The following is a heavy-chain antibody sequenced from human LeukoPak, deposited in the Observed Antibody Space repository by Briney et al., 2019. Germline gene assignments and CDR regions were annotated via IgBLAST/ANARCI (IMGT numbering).Heavy chain of an antibody. D-gene: IGHD5-24*01. CDR2: ISSSSSYI. J-gene: IGHJ3*02. CDR3: ARERWLQFPDAFDI. Sequence: GGSLRLSCAASGFTFSSYSMNWVRQAPGKGLEWVSSISSSSSYIYYADSVKGRFTISRDNAKNSLYLQMNSPRAEDTAVYYCARERWLQFPDAFDIWGQGTMVTVSS. CDR1: GFTFSSYS. V-gene: IGHV3-21*01.